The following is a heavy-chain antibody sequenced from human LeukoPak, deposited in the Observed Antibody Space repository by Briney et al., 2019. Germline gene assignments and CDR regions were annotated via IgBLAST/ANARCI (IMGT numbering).Heavy chain of an antibody. Sequence: GGTLRLSCAASGFTFSSYSMNWVRQAPGKGLEWVSYIGSSSTKYYADSMKGRFTISRDNAKNSLYLQMNSLRAEDTAVYYCARGDPENYYYYYMDVWGKGTTVTVSS. D-gene: IGHD2-21*02. CDR3: ARGDPENYYYYYMDV. CDR1: GFTFSSYS. V-gene: IGHV3-48*01. CDR2: IGSSSTK. J-gene: IGHJ6*03.